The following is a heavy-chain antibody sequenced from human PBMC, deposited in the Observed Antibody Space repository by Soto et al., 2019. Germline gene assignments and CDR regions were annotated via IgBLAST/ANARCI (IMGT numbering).Heavy chain of an antibody. CDR2: IRSKAYGGTT. D-gene: IGHD2-2*01. CDR3: TSYDEVVPAAMPQPFDY. Sequence: GGSLRLSCTASGFTFGDYAMSWFRQAPGKGLEWVGFIRSKAYGGTTEYAASVKGRFTISRDDSKSIAYLQMNSLKTEDTAVYYCTSYDEVVPAAMPQPFDYWGQGTLVTVSS. V-gene: IGHV3-49*03. J-gene: IGHJ4*02. CDR1: GFTFGDYA.